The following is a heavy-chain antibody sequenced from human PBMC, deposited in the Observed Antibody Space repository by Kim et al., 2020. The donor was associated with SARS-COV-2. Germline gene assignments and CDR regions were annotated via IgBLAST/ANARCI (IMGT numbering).Heavy chain of an antibody. CDR1: GFTFSSYA. Sequence: GGSLRLSCAASGFTFSSYAMHWVRQAPGKGLEWVAVLAYDGTNKYYADSVKGRLTISRDNSNNTLYLQINSLRGDDTAVYYCARAHGYSSSPPDYYGMDVWGQGITVTVSS. J-gene: IGHJ6*02. V-gene: IGHV3-30-3*01. CDR3: ARAHGYSSSPPDYYGMDV. D-gene: IGHD6-13*01. CDR2: LAYDGTNK.